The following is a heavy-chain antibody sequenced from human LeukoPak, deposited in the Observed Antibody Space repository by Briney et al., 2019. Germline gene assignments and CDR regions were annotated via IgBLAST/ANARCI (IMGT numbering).Heavy chain of an antibody. CDR3: ARQNYGAAPLRY. CDR2: IYYSGST. J-gene: IGHJ4*02. CDR1: DDSITMYY. Sequence: TSETLSLTCSVSDDSITMYYWTWIRQPPGKGLEWIAYIYYSGSTNYNPSLKSRVTISVDTSKNQFSLKLSSVTAADTAVYYCARQNYGAAPLRYWGQGTLVTVSS. D-gene: IGHD4/OR15-4a*01. V-gene: IGHV4-59*08.